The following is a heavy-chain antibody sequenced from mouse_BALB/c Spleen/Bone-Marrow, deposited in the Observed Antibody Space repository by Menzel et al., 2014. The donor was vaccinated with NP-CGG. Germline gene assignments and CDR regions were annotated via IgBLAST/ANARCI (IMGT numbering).Heavy chain of an antibody. D-gene: IGHD2-4*01. CDR2: IWGDGST. V-gene: IGHV2-6-7*01. J-gene: IGHJ4*01. Sequence: VKLVESGPGLVAPSQSLSIPCTVSGFSLTGYGVSWVRQPPGKGLEWLGMIWGDGSTDYNSALKSRLSISKDNSKSQVFLKMNSLQTDDTARYYCARDPFLITRALDYWGQGTSVTVSS. CDR1: GFSLTGYG. CDR3: ARDPFLITRALDY.